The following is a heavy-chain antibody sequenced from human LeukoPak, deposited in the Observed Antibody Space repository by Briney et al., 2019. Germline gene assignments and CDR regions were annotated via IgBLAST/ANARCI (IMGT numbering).Heavy chain of an antibody. Sequence: PGGSLRLSCAASGFTFSSYAMSWVRQAPGKGLEWVSAISGSGGSTYYADSVKGRFTVSRDNSKNTLYVQMNSLRAEGTAVYYCAKLLGMYSGNSNFDYWGQGTLVTVSS. V-gene: IGHV3-23*01. D-gene: IGHD1-26*01. J-gene: IGHJ4*02. CDR3: AKLLGMYSGNSNFDY. CDR1: GFTFSSYA. CDR2: ISGSGGST.